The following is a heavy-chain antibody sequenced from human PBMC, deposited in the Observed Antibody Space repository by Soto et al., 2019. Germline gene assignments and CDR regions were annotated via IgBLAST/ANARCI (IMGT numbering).Heavy chain of an antibody. CDR2: ISYDGSNK. J-gene: IGHJ4*02. CDR3: AKDLHLGTTLFDY. Sequence: QVQLVESGGGVVQPGRSLRLSCAASGFTFSSYGMHWVRQAPGKGLEWVAVISYDGSNKYYADSVKGRFTISRDNSKNTLYLQMNSLRAEDTAVYYCAKDLHLGTTLFDYWGQGTLVTVSS. V-gene: IGHV3-30*18. D-gene: IGHD3-16*01. CDR1: GFTFSSYG.